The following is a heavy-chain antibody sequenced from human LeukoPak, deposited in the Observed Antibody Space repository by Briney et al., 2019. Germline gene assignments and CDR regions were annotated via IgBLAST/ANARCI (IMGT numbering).Heavy chain of an antibody. CDR2: INPNSGGT. V-gene: IGHV1-2*06. J-gene: IGHJ4*02. CDR1: GYTFTGYY. Sequence: ASVKVSCKASGYTFTGYYMHWVRQAPGQGLEWMGRINPNSGGTNYAQKFQGRVTITRNTSISTAYMELSSLRSEDTAVYYCVLPAAIDYWGQGTLVTVSS. D-gene: IGHD2-2*01. CDR3: VLPAAIDY.